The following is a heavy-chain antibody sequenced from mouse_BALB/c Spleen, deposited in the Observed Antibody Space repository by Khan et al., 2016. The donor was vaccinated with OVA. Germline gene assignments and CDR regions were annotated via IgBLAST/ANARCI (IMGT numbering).Heavy chain of an antibody. CDR3: TGMNGDVAWFAY. Sequence: VQLQQSGTVLARPGASVKMSCKASGYTFTRSWMHWVKQRPGQGLEWIGAIYPGNSDTNYNEKFKGKAKLTAVTSTSTAYMELSSLTNEDSAVYYCTGMNGDVAWFAYWGQGTLVTVSA. CDR1: GYTFTRSW. D-gene: IGHD4-1*01. V-gene: IGHV1-5*01. J-gene: IGHJ3*01. CDR2: IYPGNSDT.